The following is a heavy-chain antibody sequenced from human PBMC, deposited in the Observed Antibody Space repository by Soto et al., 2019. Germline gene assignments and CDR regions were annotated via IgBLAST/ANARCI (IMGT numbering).Heavy chain of an antibody. CDR3: ARDEGVHY. CDR1: GFTFNYYW. CDR2: IKQDGGDQ. Sequence: GGSLRLSCVASGFTFNYYWMSWVRQAPGKGLEWVANIKQDGGDQYYLDSVKGRFTISRDNAKNLLYLQMSSLRAEDTAVYYCARDEGVHYWGPGTLVTVSS. V-gene: IGHV3-7*03. J-gene: IGHJ4*02. D-gene: IGHD3-10*01.